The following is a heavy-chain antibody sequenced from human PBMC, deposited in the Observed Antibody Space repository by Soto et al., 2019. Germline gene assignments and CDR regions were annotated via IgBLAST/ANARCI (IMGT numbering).Heavy chain of an antibody. CDR2: INPNSGGT. CDR1: GYTFTGYY. CDR3: ARVPRLEYCSSTSCPRDY. Sequence: VASVKVSCKASGYTFTGYYMHWVRQAPGQGLEWMGWINPNSGGTNYAQKFQGRVTMTRDTSISTAYMELSRLRSDDTAVYYCARVPRLEYCSSTSCPRDYWGRGTLVTVSS. J-gene: IGHJ4*02. V-gene: IGHV1-2*02. D-gene: IGHD2-2*01.